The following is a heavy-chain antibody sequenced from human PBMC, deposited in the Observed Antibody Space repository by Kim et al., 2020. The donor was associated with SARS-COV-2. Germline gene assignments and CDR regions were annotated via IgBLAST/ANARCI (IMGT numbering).Heavy chain of an antibody. D-gene: IGHD6-13*01. J-gene: IGHJ6*02. CDR1: GFTFSSSA. CDR2: ISYDGSNK. V-gene: IGHV3-30*04. CDR3: ARERGQQLVYYYYYGMDV. Sequence: GGSLRLSCAASGFTFSSSAMHWVRQAPGKGLEWVAVISYDGSNKYYADARKVRFTISRDNSKNPLYMKMNSLRAEDTDVSYWARERGQQLVYYYYYGMDVWGQGTTVTVSS.